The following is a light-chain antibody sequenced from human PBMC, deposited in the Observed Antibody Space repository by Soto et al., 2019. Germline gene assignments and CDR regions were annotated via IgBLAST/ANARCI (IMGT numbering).Light chain of an antibody. V-gene: IGLV2-14*01. CDR1: ASDVGVYNY. Sequence: QSVLTQPASVSGSPGQSITISCTGTASDVGVYNYISWYQHHPGKAPKLMISEVSNRPSGVSNRFSGSKSGNTASLTISGLQAEDEADYFCSSYTGSTTPYVFGTGTKLTVL. J-gene: IGLJ1*01. CDR2: EVS. CDR3: SSYTGSTTPYV.